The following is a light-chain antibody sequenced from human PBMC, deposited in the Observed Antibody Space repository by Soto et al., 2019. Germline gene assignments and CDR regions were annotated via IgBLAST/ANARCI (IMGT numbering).Light chain of an antibody. Sequence: EIVLTQSPGTLSLSRGERATLSCRASQSVSSSYLAWYQQKPGQAPRLLIYGASSRAAGIPDRFSGSGSGTDFTLTISRLEPEDFAVYYCQQYGSPPMYTFGQGTKLEIK. CDR1: QSVSSSY. CDR3: QQYGSPPMYT. CDR2: GAS. V-gene: IGKV3-20*01. J-gene: IGKJ2*01.